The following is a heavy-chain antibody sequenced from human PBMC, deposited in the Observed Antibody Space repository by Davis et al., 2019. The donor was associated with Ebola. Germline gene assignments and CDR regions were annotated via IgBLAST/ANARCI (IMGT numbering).Heavy chain of an antibody. D-gene: IGHD1-1*01. J-gene: IGHJ4*02. Sequence: GGSLRLSCAASGFTFRSYTMNWVRQAPGKGLEWVSSISSSGTYIYYADSVEGRFTISRDNAQNSLHLQMDSLRVEDTAVYYCARDWDDVSLFYWGQGILVTVSS. CDR3: ARDWDDVSLFY. CDR2: ISSSGTYI. CDR1: GFTFRSYT. V-gene: IGHV3-21*01.